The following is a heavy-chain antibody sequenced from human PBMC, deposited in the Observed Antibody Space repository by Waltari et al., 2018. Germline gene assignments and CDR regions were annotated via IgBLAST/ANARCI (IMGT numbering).Heavy chain of an antibody. CDR1: GFTFATYG. J-gene: IGHJ4*02. CDR3: AKSSGSYYEVFDR. CDR2: ISGSRGTT. V-gene: IGHV3-23*04. Sequence: EVRLVESGGGLVQRGGSLRLSCAASGFTFATYGMSWVRQAPGKGLECVSSISGSRGTTYYADSVKGRFTMSKDFSKNTLFLQMNSLRVDDTADYYCAKSSGSYYEVFDRWGRGTLVTVSS. D-gene: IGHD1-26*01.